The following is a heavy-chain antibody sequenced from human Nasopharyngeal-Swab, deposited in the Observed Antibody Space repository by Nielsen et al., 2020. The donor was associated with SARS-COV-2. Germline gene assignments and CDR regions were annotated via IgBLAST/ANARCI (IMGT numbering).Heavy chain of an antibody. CDR2: INHSGST. Sequence: SETLSLTCTVSGGSISSSSYYWGWIRQPPGKGLEWIGEINHSGSTNYNPSLKSRVTISVDTSKNQFSLKLSSVTAADTAVYYCARGSPSGYYPDYWGQGTLVTVSS. D-gene: IGHD3-22*01. V-gene: IGHV4-39*07. CDR1: GGSISSSSYY. J-gene: IGHJ4*02. CDR3: ARGSPSGYYPDY.